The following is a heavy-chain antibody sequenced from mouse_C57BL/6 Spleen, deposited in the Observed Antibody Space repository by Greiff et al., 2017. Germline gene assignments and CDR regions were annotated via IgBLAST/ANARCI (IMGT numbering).Heavy chain of an antibody. Sequence: QVQLQQPGAELVKPGASVKMSCKASGYTFTSYWITWVKQRPGQGLEWIGDIYPGSGSTNYNEKFKSKATLTVDTSSSTAYMQLSSLTSEDSAVYYCARRHASSGYGFAYWGQGTLVTVSA. CDR2: IYPGSGST. D-gene: IGHD3-2*02. V-gene: IGHV1-55*01. CDR3: ARRHASSGYGFAY. CDR1: GYTFTSYW. J-gene: IGHJ3*01.